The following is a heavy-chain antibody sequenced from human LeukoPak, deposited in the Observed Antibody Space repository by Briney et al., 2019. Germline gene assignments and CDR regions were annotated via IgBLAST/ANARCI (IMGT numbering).Heavy chain of an antibody. CDR3: ARLHYLTYVY. CDR1: GGSISSSSYY. CDR2: IYYSGST. D-gene: IGHD3-16*01. V-gene: IGHV4-39*01. J-gene: IGHJ4*02. Sequence: SETLSLTCTVSGGSISSSSYYWGWIRQPPGKGLEWIGSIYYSGSTYYNPSLKSRVTISVDTSKNQFSLKLSSVTAADTAVYYCARLHYLTYVYWGQGTLVTVSS.